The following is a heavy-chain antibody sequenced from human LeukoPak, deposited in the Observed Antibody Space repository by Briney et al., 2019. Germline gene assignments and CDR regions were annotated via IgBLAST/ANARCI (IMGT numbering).Heavy chain of an antibody. J-gene: IGHJ4*02. D-gene: IGHD4-23*01. Sequence: GGSLRLSCAASGFTFSSYWMSWVRQAPGKGLEWVANLNHDGTAKFYVDSVKGRFTISRGNAKNSLYLQMSNLRAEDTAVYYCATSADSPGNSWGQGTLITVSS. CDR3: ATSADSPGNS. CDR2: LNHDGTAK. CDR1: GFTFSSYW. V-gene: IGHV3-7*01.